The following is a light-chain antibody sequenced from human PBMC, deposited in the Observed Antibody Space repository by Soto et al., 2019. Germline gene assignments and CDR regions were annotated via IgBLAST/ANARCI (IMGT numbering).Light chain of an antibody. CDR3: QQRHMWPIT. CDR1: QSVSVY. CDR2: DAS. V-gene: IGKV3-11*01. Sequence: EIVLTQAPATLSVSAGARATLSCRASQSVSVYLAWYTQKPGQDTRLIISDASDRAAGVPHRGSGRGSGTDVTRTISSLETEDSAVYYCQQRHMWPITFGQGTRLEIK. J-gene: IGKJ5*01.